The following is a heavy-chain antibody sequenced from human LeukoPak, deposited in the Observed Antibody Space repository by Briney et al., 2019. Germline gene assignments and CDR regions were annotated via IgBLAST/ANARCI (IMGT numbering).Heavy chain of an antibody. Sequence: GGSLRLSCAASGFTFSSYWMSWVRQAPGKGLEWVANMKQDGSEKYYVDSVKGRFTISRDNAKNSLYLQKNSLRAEDTAVYYCASYYYDSSGYFNPRSGPPRDYWGQGTLVTVSS. CDR3: ASYYYDSSGYFNPRSGPPRDY. D-gene: IGHD3-22*01. CDR2: MKQDGSEK. V-gene: IGHV3-7*01. J-gene: IGHJ4*02. CDR1: GFTFSSYW.